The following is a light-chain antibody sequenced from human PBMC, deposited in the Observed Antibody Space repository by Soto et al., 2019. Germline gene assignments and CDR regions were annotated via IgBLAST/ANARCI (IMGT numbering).Light chain of an antibody. V-gene: IGKV1-5*03. Sequence: QMNQAPATPSASVGDSVTITCQHSQSISSWLAWYQQKPGKAPKILIYKASSLESGVPSRFSGSGSGTEFTLTISSLQPGDFATYYCQQYSTYTPWTFGQGTKVDIK. CDR3: QQYSTYTPWT. CDR2: KAS. CDR1: QSISSW. J-gene: IGKJ1*01.